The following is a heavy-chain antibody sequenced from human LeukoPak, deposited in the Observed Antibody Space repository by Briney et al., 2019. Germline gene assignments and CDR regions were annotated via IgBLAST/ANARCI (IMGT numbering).Heavy chain of an antibody. CDR3: ASLIGAYSSGWDGFDY. CDR1: GFTFSSYS. CDR2: ISSSSSYI. D-gene: IGHD6-19*01. J-gene: IGHJ4*02. Sequence: GGSLRLSCAASGFTFSSYSMNWVRQAPGKGREWVSSISSSSSYIYYADSVKGRFTISRDNAKNSLYLQMNSLRAEDTAVYYCASLIGAYSSGWDGFDYWGQGTLVAVSS. V-gene: IGHV3-21*01.